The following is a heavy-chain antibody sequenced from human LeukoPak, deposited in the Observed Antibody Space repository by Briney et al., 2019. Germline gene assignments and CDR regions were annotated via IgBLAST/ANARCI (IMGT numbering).Heavy chain of an antibody. J-gene: IGHJ4*02. Sequence: ASVKVSCKASGYTFTGYYMHWVRQAPGQGLEWMGWINPNSGGTNYAQKFQGRVTMTRDTSISTAYMELSRLRSDDTAVYYCALSPYSGSYFDYWGQGTLVTVSS. CDR2: INPNSGGT. CDR1: GYTFTGYY. CDR3: ALSPYSGSYFDY. V-gene: IGHV1-2*02. D-gene: IGHD1-26*01.